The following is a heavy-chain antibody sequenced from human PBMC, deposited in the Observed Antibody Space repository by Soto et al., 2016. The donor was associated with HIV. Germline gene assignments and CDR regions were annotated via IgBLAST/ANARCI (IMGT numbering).Heavy chain of an antibody. J-gene: IGHJ6*02. CDR1: KFTFSTYA. V-gene: IGHV3-23*01. CDR2: ISNSGGTT. Sequence: EVQLLESGGGLVQPGGSLRLSCAASKFTFSTYAVSWVRQAPGKGLEWVSTISNSGGTTYYADSVKGRFTISRDNSKNTLYLQMNSLRADDTAVYYCTKDRGTMVRGVTLYYYYYGMDVWGQGTTVTVSS. CDR3: TKDRGTMVRGVTLYYYYYGMDV. D-gene: IGHD3-10*01.